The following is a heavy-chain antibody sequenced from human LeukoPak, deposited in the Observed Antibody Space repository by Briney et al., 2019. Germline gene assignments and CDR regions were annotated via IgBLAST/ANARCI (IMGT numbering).Heavy chain of an antibody. V-gene: IGHV4-30-2*01. CDR3: ARAPSNLLYFDY. CDR2: IYHSGST. D-gene: IGHD4-11*01. Sequence: SETLSLTCAVSGGSISSGGSSWSWIRQPPGKGLEWIGYIYHSGSTYYNPSLKSRVTISVDRSKNQFSLKLSSVTAADTAVYYCARAPSNLLYFDYWGQGTLVTVSS. CDR1: GGSISSGGSS. J-gene: IGHJ4*02.